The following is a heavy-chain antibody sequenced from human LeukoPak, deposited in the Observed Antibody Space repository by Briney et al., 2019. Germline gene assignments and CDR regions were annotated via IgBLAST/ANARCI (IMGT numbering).Heavy chain of an antibody. V-gene: IGHV3-53*01. J-gene: IGHJ6*03. CDR2: IYSGGST. CDR1: KFTFNNYA. D-gene: IGHD5-18*01. Sequence: GGSLRLSCAAAKFTFNNYAMSWVRQAPGKGLEWVSVIYSGGSTYYADSVKGRFTISRDNSKNTLYLQMNSLRAEDTAVYYCARRSRGYSYGYLGYYYYMDVWGKGTTVTVSS. CDR3: ARRSRGYSYGYLGYYYYMDV.